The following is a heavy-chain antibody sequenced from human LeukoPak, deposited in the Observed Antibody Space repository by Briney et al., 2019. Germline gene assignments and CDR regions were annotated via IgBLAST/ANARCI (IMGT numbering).Heavy chain of an antibody. CDR3: AKGVVVAPDVTPFDY. Sequence: AGGSLRLSCAASGFTFSSYAMSWVRQAPGKGLEWVSAISGSGGSTYYADSVKGRFTISRDNSKNTLYLQMISLRAEDTAVYYCAKGVVVAPDVTPFDYWGQGTLVTVSS. J-gene: IGHJ4*02. CDR2: ISGSGGST. CDR1: GFTFSSYA. D-gene: IGHD2-2*01. V-gene: IGHV3-23*01.